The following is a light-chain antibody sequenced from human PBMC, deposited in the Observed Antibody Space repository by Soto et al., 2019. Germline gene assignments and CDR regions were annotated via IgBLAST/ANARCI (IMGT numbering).Light chain of an antibody. CDR2: GAS. V-gene: IGKV3-15*01. Sequence: EVVMTQSPATLSMSPGERATLSCRASQRVSSSLAWYQQKPGQAPRLLIYGASTRATCIPDRFSGSGSETEFTHTLSSLQAEDFAIYYCQQYNNWWTFGQGTKVAIK. J-gene: IGKJ1*01. CDR1: QRVSSS. CDR3: QQYNNWWT.